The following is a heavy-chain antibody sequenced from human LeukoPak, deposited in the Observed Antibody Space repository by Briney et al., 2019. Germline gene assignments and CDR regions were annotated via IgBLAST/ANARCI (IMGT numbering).Heavy chain of an antibody. D-gene: IGHD6-6*01. J-gene: IGHJ4*02. CDR2: VYYSGST. V-gene: IGHV4-39*02. CDR3: AKDRGSSSSFGLDY. Sequence: SETLSLTCAVSGGSISTISDYWDWIRQPPGKGLEWIGSVYYSGSTYYNPSLKSRIIISVDTSKNQFSLKLNSVTAADTAVYYCAKDRGSSSSFGLDYWGQGTRVTVSS. CDR1: GGSISTISDY.